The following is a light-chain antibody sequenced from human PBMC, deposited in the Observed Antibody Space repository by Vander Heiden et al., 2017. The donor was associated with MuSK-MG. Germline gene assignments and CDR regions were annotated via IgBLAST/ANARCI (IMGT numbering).Light chain of an antibody. CDR2: AAS. CDR1: QSISSY. J-gene: IGKJ1*01. V-gene: IGKV1-39*01. Sequence: DIQMTQSPSSLSASVGDRVTITCRASQSISSYLNWYQQKPGKAPKLLIYAASSLQSGGPSRFSGSGSGTDFTLTISRLQPEDFATYYCQQSYRTLTWTFGQGTKVEIK. CDR3: QQSYRTLTWT.